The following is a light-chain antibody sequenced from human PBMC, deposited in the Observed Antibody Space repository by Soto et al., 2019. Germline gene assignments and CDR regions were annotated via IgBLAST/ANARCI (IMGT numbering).Light chain of an antibody. J-gene: IGKJ5*01. Sequence: DIFLTQSPSTLSLSPVEIATLSCRASPSVTNFLAWYQQKPGQAPRLLIYGAFNRATGIPARFSGSGSGTDFTLTISSLEPEDSAIYYCQQRNIWPPVTFGQGTRLETK. CDR1: PSVTNF. CDR2: GAF. V-gene: IGKV3-11*01. CDR3: QQRNIWPPVT.